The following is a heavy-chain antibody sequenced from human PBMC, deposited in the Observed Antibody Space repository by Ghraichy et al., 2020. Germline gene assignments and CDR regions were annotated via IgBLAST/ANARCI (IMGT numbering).Heavy chain of an antibody. V-gene: IGHV3-74*01. Sequence: AGSLRLSCAASGFTFSSYWMHWVRQAPGKGLEWVSRINSDGRSTSYADSVKGRFTISRDNAKNTLYLQMNSLRAEDTAVYYCARAQGASNCWGQGTLVTVSS. J-gene: IGHJ4*02. CDR2: INSDGRST. D-gene: IGHD1-26*01. CDR1: GFTFSSYW. CDR3: ARAQGASNC.